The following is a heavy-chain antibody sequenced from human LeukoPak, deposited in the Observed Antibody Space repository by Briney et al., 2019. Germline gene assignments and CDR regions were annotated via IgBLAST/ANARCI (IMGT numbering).Heavy chain of an antibody. V-gene: IGHV3-30*18. Sequence: QPGRSLRLSCAASRFTFSSYGMHWVRQAPGKGLEWVAVISYDGRNKNYADSVKGRFTISRDNSKNTLYLQMNSLRVEDTAVYYCAKGDSSSWQLDYWGQGTLVTVSS. CDR2: ISYDGRNK. CDR1: RFTFSSYG. D-gene: IGHD6-13*01. CDR3: AKGDSSSWQLDY. J-gene: IGHJ4*02.